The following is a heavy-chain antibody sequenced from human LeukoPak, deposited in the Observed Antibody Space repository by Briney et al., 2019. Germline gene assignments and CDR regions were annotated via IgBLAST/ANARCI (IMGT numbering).Heavy chain of an antibody. J-gene: IGHJ4*02. CDR3: ARESGGRPGLPGC. D-gene: IGHD2-15*01. CDR2: LYSGGNT. Sequence: GGSLRLSCAASGFTVSSNYMSWVRQAPGKGLEWVSTLYSGGNTYYADSVKGRFTISRDDSRNTLFLQMNNLRVEDTAVYYCARESGGRPGLPGCWGQGTLVTVSS. CDR1: GFTVSSNY. V-gene: IGHV3-53*01.